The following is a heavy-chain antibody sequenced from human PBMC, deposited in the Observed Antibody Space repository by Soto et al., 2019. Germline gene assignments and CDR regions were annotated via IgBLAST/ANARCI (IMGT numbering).Heavy chain of an antibody. CDR3: AIPDSSSWYAPDD. J-gene: IGHJ4*02. Sequence: GGSLRLSCAASGFTFSSYAMSWVRQAPGKGLEWVSAISGSGGSTYYADSVKGRFTISRDNSKNTLYLQMNSLRAEDTAVYYLAIPDSSSWYAPDDWGQGILVTV. V-gene: IGHV3-23*01. CDR2: ISGSGGST. CDR1: GFTFSSYA. D-gene: IGHD6-13*01.